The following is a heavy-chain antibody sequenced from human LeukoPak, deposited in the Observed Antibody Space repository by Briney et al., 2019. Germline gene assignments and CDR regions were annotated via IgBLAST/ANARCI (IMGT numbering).Heavy chain of an antibody. J-gene: IGHJ2*01. V-gene: IGHV3-53*01. CDR3: AKDRTVGASYWYFDL. CDR2: IYGGGST. D-gene: IGHD1-26*01. CDR1: GFTVSSNY. Sequence: GGSLRLSCAASGFTVSSNYMSWVRQPPGKGLEWVSVIYGGGSTYYADSVKGRFTISRDSSRNTLFLHMNTLRAEDTAIYYCAKDRTVGASYWYFDLWGRGTLVTVSS.